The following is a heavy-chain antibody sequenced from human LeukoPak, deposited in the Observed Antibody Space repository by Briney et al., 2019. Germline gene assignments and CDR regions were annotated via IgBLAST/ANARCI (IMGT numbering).Heavy chain of an antibody. V-gene: IGHV4-39*07. D-gene: IGHD3-3*01. CDR2: IYHSGST. Sequence: PSETLSLTCTVSGGSISSSSYYWGWIRQPPGKGLEWIGEIYHSGSTNYNPSLKSRVTISVDKSKSQFSLKLTSVTAADTAIYYCARRTYEAFDVWGQGTMVTVSS. CDR1: GGSISSSSYY. CDR3: ARRTYEAFDV. J-gene: IGHJ3*01.